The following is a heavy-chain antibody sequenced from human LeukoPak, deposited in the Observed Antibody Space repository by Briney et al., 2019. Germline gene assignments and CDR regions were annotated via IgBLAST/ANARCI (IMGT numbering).Heavy chain of an antibody. J-gene: IGHJ3*02. CDR1: GFTLSTYS. D-gene: IGHD7-27*01. CDR2: INSGRIYI. V-gene: IGHV3-21*01. Sequence: PGGSLRLSCAASGFTLSTYSMTWVRQAPGKGLEWVSSINSGRIYIYYADSVKGRFTISRDNAKNSLYLQMNSLRVEDTAVYYCARKGLTGDLLGAFDIWGQGTMVTVSS. CDR3: ARKGLTGDLLGAFDI.